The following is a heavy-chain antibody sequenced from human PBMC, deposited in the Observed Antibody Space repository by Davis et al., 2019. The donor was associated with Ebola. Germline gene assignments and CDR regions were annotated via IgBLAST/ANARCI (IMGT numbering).Heavy chain of an antibody. CDR1: GYSFTSYW. D-gene: IGHD3-10*01. J-gene: IGHJ5*02. V-gene: IGHV5-51*01. CDR2: IYPGDSDT. Sequence: GESLKISCQGSGYSFTSYWIGWVRQMPGKGLEWMGIIYPGDSDTSYSPSFQGQVTISADKSISTAYLQWSSLKASDTAMYYCARLGYYYGSGSYSNNWFDPWGQGTLVTVSS. CDR3: ARLGYYYGSGSYSNNWFDP.